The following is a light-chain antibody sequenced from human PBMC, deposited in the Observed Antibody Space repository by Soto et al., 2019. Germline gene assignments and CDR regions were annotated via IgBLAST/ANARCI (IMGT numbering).Light chain of an antibody. J-gene: IGKJ1*01. V-gene: IGKV1-9*01. CDR3: QQLNSYPRT. CDR1: QGISSY. Sequence: DIQLTQSPSFLSASVGDRVTITCRASQGISSYLAWYQQKPGNAPKLLIYAASTLQSGVPSRFSGSGSGTEFTLTISSLQTEDFATYYCQQLNSYPRTFGQGTKVEIK. CDR2: AAS.